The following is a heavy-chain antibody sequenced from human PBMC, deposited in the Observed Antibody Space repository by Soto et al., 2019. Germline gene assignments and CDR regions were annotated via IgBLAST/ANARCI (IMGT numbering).Heavy chain of an antibody. D-gene: IGHD4-4*01. CDR3: ARWVSSDSPQTASNFDY. CDR1: SGSISSTFHH. Sequence: QLQLQESGPGLVKPSETLSLICTVSSGSISSTFHHWGWVRQPPGKGLEWIGTIHYSGTTYHNPPLKSRLTMSVDTSKNQFSLKLSSVTAADTAIYYCARWVSSDSPQTASNFDYWGQGTLVTVSS. V-gene: IGHV4-39*01. J-gene: IGHJ4*02. CDR2: IHYSGTT.